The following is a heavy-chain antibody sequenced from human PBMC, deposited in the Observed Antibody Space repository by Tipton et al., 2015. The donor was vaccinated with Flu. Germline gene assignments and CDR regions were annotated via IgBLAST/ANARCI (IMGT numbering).Heavy chain of an antibody. Sequence: QLVQSGAEVKKPGASVKVSCKASGYTFTSYAMHWVRQAPGQRLEWMGWINAGNGNTKYSQKFQGRVTITRDTSASTAYMELSSLRSEDAAVYYCARVGRVGSWYGQYNWFDPWGQGTLVTVSS. D-gene: IGHD6-13*01. V-gene: IGHV1-3*01. CDR3: ARVGRVGSWYGQYNWFDP. CDR1: GYTFTSYA. CDR2: INAGNGNT. J-gene: IGHJ5*02.